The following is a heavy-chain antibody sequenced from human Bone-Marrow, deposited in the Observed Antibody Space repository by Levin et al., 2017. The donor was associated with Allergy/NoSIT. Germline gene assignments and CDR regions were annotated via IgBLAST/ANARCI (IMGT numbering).Heavy chain of an antibody. Sequence: GESLKISCAASGFTFSLYEMNWVRQAPGKGLEWVSYISSSGRTISYIDSVKGRFTISRDNAKNSLYLQMNSLRVEDTAVYYCARKGLGASPAWGQGTVVTVSS. D-gene: IGHD3-16*01. CDR2: ISSSGRTI. J-gene: IGHJ5*02. CDR3: ARKGLGASPA. V-gene: IGHV3-48*03. CDR1: GFTFSLYE.